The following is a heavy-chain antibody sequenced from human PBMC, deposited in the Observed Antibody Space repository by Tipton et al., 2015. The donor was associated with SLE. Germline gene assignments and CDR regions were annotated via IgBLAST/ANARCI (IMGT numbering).Heavy chain of an antibody. D-gene: IGHD3-22*01. J-gene: IGHJ3*02. CDR3: ARGVAYYYDFGALDI. V-gene: IGHV4-38-2*01. CDR1: GYSISSGHY. Sequence: TLSLTCAVSGYSISSGHYWGWIRQPPGKGLEWIGEIKHGASTNYNPSLKSRVTMSMDMSKNQLSLKLSSVTAADTAVYYCARGVAYYYDFGALDIWGQGTMVTVSS. CDR2: IKHGAST.